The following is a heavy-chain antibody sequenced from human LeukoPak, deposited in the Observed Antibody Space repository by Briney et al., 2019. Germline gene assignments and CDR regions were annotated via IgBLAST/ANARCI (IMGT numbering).Heavy chain of an antibody. CDR3: ARTSSGSFDY. CDR2: INPSGGST. J-gene: IGHJ4*02. D-gene: IGHD5-12*01. V-gene: IGHV1-46*01. Sequence: GASVKVSCKASGYTFTSYYMHWVRQAPGQGLEWMGIINPSGGSTRYAQKFQGRVTITADESTSTAYMELSSLRSEDTAVYYCARTSSGSFDYWGQGTLVTVSS. CDR1: GYTFTSYY.